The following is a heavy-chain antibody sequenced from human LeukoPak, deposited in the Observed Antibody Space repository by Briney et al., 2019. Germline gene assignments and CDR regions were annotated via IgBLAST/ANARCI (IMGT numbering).Heavy chain of an antibody. CDR3: AKDNHILTGYYGGWFDP. CDR2: ITRDGSNT. CDR1: GFTFDDSA. V-gene: IGHV3-43D*03. J-gene: IGHJ5*02. Sequence: GGSLRLSCAASGFTFDDSAMHWVRQAPGKGLEWVSLITRDGSNTFYADSVKGRFTISRDNSKNSLYLQINSLRPEDTAFYYCAKDNHILTGYYGGWFDPWGQGTLVTVSS. D-gene: IGHD3-9*01.